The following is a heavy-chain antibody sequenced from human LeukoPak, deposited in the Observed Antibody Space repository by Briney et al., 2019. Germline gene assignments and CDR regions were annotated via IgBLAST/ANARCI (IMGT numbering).Heavy chain of an antibody. CDR3: ARDAGDYDFWSGYYNGRFDP. Sequence: GGSLRLSCAASGFTFDDYATHWVRQPPGKGLEWVSGISWNSGSIDYVDSVKGRFTISWHNAKNSLYLQMNSLRAEDTAVYYCARDAGDYDFWSGYYNGRFDPWGQGTLVTVSS. CDR1: GFTFDDYA. J-gene: IGHJ5*02. D-gene: IGHD3-3*01. CDR2: ISWNSGSI. V-gene: IGHV3-9*01.